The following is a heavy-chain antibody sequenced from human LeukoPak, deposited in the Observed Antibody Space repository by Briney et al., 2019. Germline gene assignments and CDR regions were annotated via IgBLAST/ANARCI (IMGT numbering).Heavy chain of an antibody. CDR1: GYTFTSYG. CDR2: ISAYNGNT. CDR3: AREGYYGSGSAYYFDY. Sequence: ASVKVSCKASGYTFTSYGISWVRQAPGHGPEWMGWISAYNGNTNYAQKLQGRVTMTTDTSTSTAYMELRSLRSDDTAVYYCAREGYYGSGSAYYFDYWGQGTLVTVSS. D-gene: IGHD3-10*01. V-gene: IGHV1-18*01. J-gene: IGHJ4*02.